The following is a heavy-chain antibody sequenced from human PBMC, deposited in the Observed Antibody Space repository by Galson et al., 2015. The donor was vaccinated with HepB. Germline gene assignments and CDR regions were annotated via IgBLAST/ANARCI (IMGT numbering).Heavy chain of an antibody. CDR2: IYYSGST. V-gene: IGHV4-31*03. CDR1: GGSISSGGYY. J-gene: IGHJ6*02. D-gene: IGHD2-2*01. Sequence: LSLTCTVSGGSISSGGYYWSWIRQHPGKGLEWIGYIYYSGSTYYNPSLKSRVTISVDTSKNQFSLKLSSVTAADTAVYYCARDRRVSSTSSYGMDVWGQGTTVTVSS. CDR3: ARDRRVSSTSSYGMDV.